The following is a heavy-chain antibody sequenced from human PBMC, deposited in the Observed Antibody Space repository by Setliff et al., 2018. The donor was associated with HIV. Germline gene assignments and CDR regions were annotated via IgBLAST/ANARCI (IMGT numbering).Heavy chain of an antibody. CDR2: INHSGST. D-gene: IGHD3-10*01. J-gene: IGHJ4*02. CDR3: ARDDTVVRGHTDY. Sequence: SETLSLTCAVYGGSFSGYYWSWIRQPPGKGLEWIGEINHSGSTNYNPSLKSRVTISVDTSMDQFSLKLNSVTAADTAVYYCARDDTVVRGHTDYWGQGTLVTVSS. CDR1: GGSFSGYY. V-gene: IGHV4-34*01.